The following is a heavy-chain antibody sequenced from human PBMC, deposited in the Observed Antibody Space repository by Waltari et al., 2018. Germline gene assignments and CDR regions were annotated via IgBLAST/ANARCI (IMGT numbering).Heavy chain of an antibody. V-gene: IGHV4-38-2*01. J-gene: IGHJ4*02. CDR1: GYSISSGYY. Sequence: QVQLQESGPGLVKPSETLSLTCAVSGYSISSGYYWGWIRPPTGKGLEWIGSIYHSGSTYYNPSLKSRVTISVDTSKNQFSLKLSSVTAADTAVYYCARLPKGPKGYSGYDPRGFDYWGQGTLVTVSS. CDR2: IYHSGST. CDR3: ARLPKGPKGYSGYDPRGFDY. D-gene: IGHD5-12*01.